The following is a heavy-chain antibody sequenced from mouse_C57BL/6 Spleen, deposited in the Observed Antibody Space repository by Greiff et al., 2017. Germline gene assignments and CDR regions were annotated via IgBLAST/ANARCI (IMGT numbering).Heavy chain of an antibody. D-gene: IGHD1-1*01. V-gene: IGHV14-4*01. CDR3: TVLRWFAY. J-gene: IGHJ3*01. Sequence: EVKLMESGAELVRPGASVKLSCTASGFNIKDDYMHWVKQRPEPGLEWIGWIDPENGDTEYASKFQGKATITADTSSNTAYLQLSSLTSEDTAVYYCTVLRWFAYWGQGTLVTVSA. CDR1: GFNIKDDY. CDR2: IDPENGDT.